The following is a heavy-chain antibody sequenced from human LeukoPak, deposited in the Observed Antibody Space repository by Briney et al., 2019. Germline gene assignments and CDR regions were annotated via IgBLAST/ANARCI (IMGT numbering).Heavy chain of an antibody. CDR1: GGSISSYY. Sequence: SETLSLTCTVSGGSISSYYWSWIRQPPGKGLEWIRYIYYSGSTNYNPSLKSRVTISVDTSKNQFSLKLSSVTAADTAVYSCARNRDGYNYDAFDIWGQGTMVTVSS. D-gene: IGHD5-24*01. CDR2: IYYSGST. V-gene: IGHV4-59*01. J-gene: IGHJ3*02. CDR3: ARNRDGYNYDAFDI.